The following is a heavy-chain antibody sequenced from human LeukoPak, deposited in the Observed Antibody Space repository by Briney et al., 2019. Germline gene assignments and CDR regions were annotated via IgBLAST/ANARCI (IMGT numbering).Heavy chain of an antibody. CDR1: GGSISSSSYY. V-gene: IGHV4-39*01. J-gene: IGHJ4*02. CDR2: IYYSGST. D-gene: IGHD3-10*01. CDR3: ARLFRSGVDY. Sequence: SETLSLTCTVSGGSISSSSYYWGWIRQPPGKGLEWIGSIYYSGSTYYNPSLKSRVTISVDTSKNQFSLKLSSVTAADTAVYYCARLFRSGVDYWGQGTLVTVSS.